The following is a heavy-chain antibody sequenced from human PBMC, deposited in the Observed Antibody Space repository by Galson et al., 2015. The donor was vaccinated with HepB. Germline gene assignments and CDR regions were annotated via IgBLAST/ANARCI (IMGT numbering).Heavy chain of an antibody. CDR3: ARELSYDSSGQYYYYYGMDV. V-gene: IGHV1-69*01. CDR2: IIPIFGTA. D-gene: IGHD3-22*01. J-gene: IGHJ6*02. CDR1: GGTFSSYG. Sequence: CKASGGTFSSYGISWVRQAPGQGLEWMGGIIPIFGTANYAQKFQGRVTITADESTSTAYMELSSLRSEDTSVYYCARELSYDSSGQYYYYYGMDVWGQGTTVTVSS.